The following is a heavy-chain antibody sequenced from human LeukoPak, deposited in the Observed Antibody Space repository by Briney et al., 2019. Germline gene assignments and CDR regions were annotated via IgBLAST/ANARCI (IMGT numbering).Heavy chain of an antibody. CDR3: ARCPRTSPYYDFWSGQYYFDY. V-gene: IGHV4-59*01. D-gene: IGHD3-3*01. Sequence: SETLSLTCTVSGGSISSYYWSWIRQPPGKGLEWIGYIYYSGSTNYNPSLKSRVTISVDTPKNQFSLKLSSVTAADTAVYYCARCPRTSPYYDFWSGQYYFDYWGQGTLVTVSS. J-gene: IGHJ4*02. CDR2: IYYSGST. CDR1: GGSISSYY.